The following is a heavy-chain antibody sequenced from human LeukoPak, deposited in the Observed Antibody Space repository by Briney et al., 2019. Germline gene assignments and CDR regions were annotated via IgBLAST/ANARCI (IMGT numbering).Heavy chain of an antibody. J-gene: IGHJ4*02. CDR1: GYSFTSYW. D-gene: IGHD2-2*01. V-gene: IGHV5-51*01. Sequence: GESLKISCKGSGYSFTSYWIGWVRQMPGKGLEWMGIIYPGDSDTRYSPSFQGQVTISADKSISTAYLQWSSLKASDTAMYYCARRYCSSTSRLGAFDYWGQGTLVTVSS. CDR3: ARRYCSSTSRLGAFDY. CDR2: IYPGDSDT.